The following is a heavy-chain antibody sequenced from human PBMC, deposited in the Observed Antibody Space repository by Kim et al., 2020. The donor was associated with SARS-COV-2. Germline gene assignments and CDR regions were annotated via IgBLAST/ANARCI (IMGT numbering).Heavy chain of an antibody. CDR2: IYPGDSDT. J-gene: IGHJ4*02. CDR3: ARSTYGSGGIFNIFRPDQ. CDR1: GSTFTDYW. Sequence: GESLKISCKGSGSTFTDYWIGWVRQMPGKGLEWMGIIYPGDSDTRYNPSFQGQVTISADRSISTAYLQWSSLKASDTAMFYCARSTYGSGGIFNIFRPDQWGQGTLVTVSS. V-gene: IGHV5-51*01. D-gene: IGHD3-16*02.